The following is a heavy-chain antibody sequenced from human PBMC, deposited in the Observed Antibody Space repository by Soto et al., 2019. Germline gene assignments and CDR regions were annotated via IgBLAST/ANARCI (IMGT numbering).Heavy chain of an antibody. D-gene: IGHD5-12*01. CDR1: GFTFSSYA. J-gene: IGHJ3*02. CDR3: AKDGVSGYDYIAYAFDI. V-gene: IGHV3-23*01. CDR2: ISGSGGST. Sequence: GVLRLSCAASGFTFSSYAMSWVRQAPGKGLEWVSAISGSGGSTYYADSVKGRFTISRDNSKNTLYLQMNSLRAEDTAVYYCAKDGVSGYDYIAYAFDIWGQGTMVTVSS.